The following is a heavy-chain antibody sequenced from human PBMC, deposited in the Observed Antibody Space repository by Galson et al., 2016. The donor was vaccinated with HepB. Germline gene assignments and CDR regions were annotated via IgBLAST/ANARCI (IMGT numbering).Heavy chain of an antibody. CDR2: ISSSGTTI. V-gene: IGHV3-48*03. CDR3: ARAPVRLDDLLTGPPKNPDY. D-gene: IGHD3-9*01. J-gene: IGHJ4*02. CDR1: GFTFSRYE. Sequence: SLRLSCAASGFTFSRYEMNWVRQAPGKGLEWASYISSSGTTIYYADSVKGRFTISRDNAKNSLYLQMNSLRAEDTAVYYCARAPVRLDDLLTGPPKNPDYWGQGTRVTVSS.